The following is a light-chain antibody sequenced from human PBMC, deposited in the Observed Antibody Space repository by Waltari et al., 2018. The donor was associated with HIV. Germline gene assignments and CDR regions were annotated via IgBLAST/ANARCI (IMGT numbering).Light chain of an antibody. CDR3: GTWDSSLSLYV. CDR2: DNE. J-gene: IGLJ1*01. CDR1: NSNLGNNF. V-gene: IGLV1-51*01. Sequence: QSILTQSPSESAAPGQKVTVSCSGANSNLGNNFFSWYQQVPGRAPRLLIYDNEKRPSGIPGRFSAFKAGVSATLVIAGLQIVDEADYYCGTWDSSLSLYVFGPGTTVAVL.